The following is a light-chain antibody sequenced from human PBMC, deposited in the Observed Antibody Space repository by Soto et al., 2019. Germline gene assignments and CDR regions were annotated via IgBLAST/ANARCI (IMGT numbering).Light chain of an antibody. CDR3: QQYNSYSPYT. CDR2: DAS. CDR1: QSISSW. V-gene: IGKV1-5*01. J-gene: IGKJ2*01. Sequence: DIQMTQSPSTLSPSVGDRVTITCRASQSISSWLAWYQQKPGKAPMLLIYDASSLESGVPSRFRGSGSGTEFTLTLSSLQPDDFATYYCQQYNSYSPYTFGQGTKLEIK.